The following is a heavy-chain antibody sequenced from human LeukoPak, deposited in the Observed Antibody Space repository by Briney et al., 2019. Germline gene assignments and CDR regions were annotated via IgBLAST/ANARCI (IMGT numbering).Heavy chain of an antibody. CDR1: GFTFSTYA. Sequence: GGSLRLSCGASGFTFSTYAMSWVRQAPGKGLEWVSGNSGSGGRTYYADSVKGRFTISRDNSKNTLYLQMNSLRAEDTAIYYCAKWVSFPVGFDYWGQGTLVTVSS. J-gene: IGHJ4*02. D-gene: IGHD2-15*01. V-gene: IGHV3-23*01. CDR3: AKWVSFPVGFDY. CDR2: NSGSGGRT.